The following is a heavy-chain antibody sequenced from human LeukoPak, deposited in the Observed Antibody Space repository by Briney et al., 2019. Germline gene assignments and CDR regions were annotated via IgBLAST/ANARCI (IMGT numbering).Heavy chain of an antibody. CDR1: GFTVSSDY. CDR2: ISPGGNT. J-gene: IGHJ4*02. V-gene: IGHV3-66*01. Sequence: PGGSLRLSCAASGFTVSSDYMNWVRQAPGKGLEWVSLISPGGNTFYADSVKGRFTISRDNAKNSLYLQMNSLRAEDTAVYYCARDGGGLDYWGQGTLVTVSS. CDR3: ARDGGGLDY. D-gene: IGHD3-16*01.